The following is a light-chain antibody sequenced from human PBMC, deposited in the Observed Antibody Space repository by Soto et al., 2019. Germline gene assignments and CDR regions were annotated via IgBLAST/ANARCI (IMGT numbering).Light chain of an antibody. V-gene: IGKV3-20*01. CDR1: QSVSSSY. Sequence: EIVLTQSPGTLSLSPGERATLSCRASQSVSSSYLAWHQQKPGQAPRLLIYSASNRATGIPDRFSGRGSGTDSTLTISRLEPEDFAVYYCQQYSSSLPITFGQGTRLEIK. CDR3: QQYSSSLPIT. CDR2: SAS. J-gene: IGKJ5*01.